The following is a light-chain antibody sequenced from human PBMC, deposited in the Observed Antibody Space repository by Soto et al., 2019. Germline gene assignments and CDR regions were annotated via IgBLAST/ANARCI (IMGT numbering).Light chain of an antibody. CDR1: QSISSW. J-gene: IGKJ2*02. CDR3: QQYNSFCT. V-gene: IGKV1-5*03. Sequence: DIPMTQSPSTLSASVGDRVTITCRASQSISSWLAWYQLKPGQAPKLLIYRASSLESGVPSRFSGSGSGTEFTLTISSLQPDDFATYYCQQYNSFCTFGQGTKLEIK. CDR2: RAS.